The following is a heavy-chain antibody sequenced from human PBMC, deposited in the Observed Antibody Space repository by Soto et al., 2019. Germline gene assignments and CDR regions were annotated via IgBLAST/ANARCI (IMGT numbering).Heavy chain of an antibody. CDR3: ARVNYDFWSGQGISYYYYYGMDV. J-gene: IGHJ6*02. Sequence: PGGSLRLSCAASGFTFSSYAMHWVRQAPGKGLELVAVISYDGSNKYYADSVKGRFTISRDNSKNTLYLQMNSLRAEDTAVYYCARVNYDFWSGQGISYYYYYGMDVWGQGTTVTVSS. CDR2: ISYDGSNK. CDR1: GFTFSSYA. V-gene: IGHV3-30-3*01. D-gene: IGHD3-3*01.